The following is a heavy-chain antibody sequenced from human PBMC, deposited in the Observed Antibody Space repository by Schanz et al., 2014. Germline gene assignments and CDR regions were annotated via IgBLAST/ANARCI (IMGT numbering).Heavy chain of an antibody. CDR3: ARDRRNADLDY. Sequence: VQLVESGGGVVQPGRSLRLSCAASGFTFSDYSMNWVRQAPGKGPEWVSYIRSSSTPIYYADSVKGRFTISRDNAKNSLYLEMNSLRAEYTTLYYCARDRRNADLDYWGQGTLVAVSS. CDR2: IRSSSTPI. J-gene: IGHJ4*02. V-gene: IGHV3-48*01. CDR1: GFTFSDYS. D-gene: IGHD1-1*01.